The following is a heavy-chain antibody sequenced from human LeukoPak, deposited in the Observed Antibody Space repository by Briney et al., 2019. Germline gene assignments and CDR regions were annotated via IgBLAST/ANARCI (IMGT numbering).Heavy chain of an antibody. CDR3: ARQLRWDQYYFDY. Sequence: SVKVSCKASGGTFSSYAISWVRQAPGQGLEWMGGIIPIFGTANYAQKFQGRVTITTDESTSTAYMELSSLRSEDTAVYYCARQLRWDQYYFDYWGQGTLVTVSS. J-gene: IGHJ4*02. D-gene: IGHD4-23*01. V-gene: IGHV1-69*05. CDR2: IIPIFGTA. CDR1: GGTFSSYA.